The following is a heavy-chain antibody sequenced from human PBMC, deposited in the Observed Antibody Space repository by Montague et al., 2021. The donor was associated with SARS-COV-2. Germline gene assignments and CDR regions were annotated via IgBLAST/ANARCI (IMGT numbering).Heavy chain of an antibody. Sequence: SETLSLTCTVSGGSISSSSYYWGWIRQPPGKGLEWIGSIYYSGSTYYNPSLKSRVTISVDTSKNQFSLKLSSVTAADTAVHYCARHRHDYGVLRRYGMDVWGQGTTVTVSS. CDR1: GGSISSSSYY. D-gene: IGHD4-17*01. CDR3: ARHRHDYGVLRRYGMDV. CDR2: IYYSGST. J-gene: IGHJ6*01. V-gene: IGHV4-39*01.